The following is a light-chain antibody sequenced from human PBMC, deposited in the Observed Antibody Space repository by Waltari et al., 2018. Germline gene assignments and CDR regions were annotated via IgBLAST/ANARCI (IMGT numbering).Light chain of an antibody. CDR3: QSYDSTLGCWGV. V-gene: IGLV1-40*01. CDR1: SFNIGTSYD. Sequence: QSVLTQPPSVSGAPGQRVTISCTGSSFNIGTSYDVHWYQQLPGTAPKLLIYNNDKRPSGVPDRFLGSTSGTSASLTITGLQPEDEADYYCQSYDSTLGCWGVFGGGTKLTVL. CDR2: NND. J-gene: IGLJ2*01.